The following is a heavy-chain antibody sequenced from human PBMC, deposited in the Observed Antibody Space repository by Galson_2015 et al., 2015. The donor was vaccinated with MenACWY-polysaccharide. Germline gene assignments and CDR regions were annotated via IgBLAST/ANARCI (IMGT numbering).Heavy chain of an antibody. CDR3: ARDLPPTGYDFYY. V-gene: IGHV3-21*01. Sequence: SLRLSCAASGFAFSSYSMNWVRQAPGKGLEWLSYITDSGGYIFYADSVKGRFTISRDNAKNSLYLQMNSLRVEDTAIYYCARDLPPTGYDFYYWGQGTLVTVSS. J-gene: IGHJ4*02. CDR1: GFAFSSYS. D-gene: IGHD5-12*01. CDR2: ITDSGGYI.